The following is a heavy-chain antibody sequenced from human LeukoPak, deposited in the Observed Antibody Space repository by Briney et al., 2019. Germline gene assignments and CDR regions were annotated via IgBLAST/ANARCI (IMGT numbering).Heavy chain of an antibody. CDR1: GFTFSSYG. D-gene: IGHD3-22*01. CDR2: ISYDGSNK. Sequence: GGSLRLSCAASGFTFSSYGMHWVRQAPGKGLEWVAVISYDGSNKYYADSVKGRFTISSDNSKNTLYLQMNSLRAEDTAVYYCAKEHYYDSSGSDYWGQGTLVTVSS. J-gene: IGHJ4*02. V-gene: IGHV3-30*18. CDR3: AKEHYYDSSGSDY.